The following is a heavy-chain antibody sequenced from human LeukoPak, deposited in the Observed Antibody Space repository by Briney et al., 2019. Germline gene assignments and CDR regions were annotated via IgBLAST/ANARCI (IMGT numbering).Heavy chain of an antibody. CDR3: TNRISSTTSLGSY. Sequence: PGGSLRLSCAASGFTFSSYAVSWVREAPGEGLEWVSGICGSGGGTYYADSVRGGFPISRDNSKNTLYLQMNSPRAEDTGVYYCTNRISSTTSLGSYWGRGTLVTVSS. J-gene: IGHJ4*02. D-gene: IGHD2-2*01. CDR2: ICGSGGGT. V-gene: IGHV3-23*01. CDR1: GFTFSSYA.